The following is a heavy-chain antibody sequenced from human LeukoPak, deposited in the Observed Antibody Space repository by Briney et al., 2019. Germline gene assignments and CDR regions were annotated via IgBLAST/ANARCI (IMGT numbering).Heavy chain of an antibody. CDR2: ISSSSSTI. CDR3: ARARYDSLYYYYYYGMDV. J-gene: IGHJ6*02. D-gene: IGHD5-12*01. V-gene: IGHV3-48*02. Sequence: PGGSLRLSCVTSGFFFNSYWMSWVRQAPGKGLEWVSYISSSSSTIYYADSVKGRFTISRDNAKNSLYLQMNSLRDEDTAVYYCARARYDSLYYYYYYGMDVWGQGTTVTVSS. CDR1: GFFFNSYW.